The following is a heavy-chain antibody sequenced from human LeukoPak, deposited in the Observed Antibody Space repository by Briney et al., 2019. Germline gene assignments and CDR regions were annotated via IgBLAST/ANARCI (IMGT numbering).Heavy chain of an antibody. CDR2: IYSGGST. CDR3: ARVGDRSGNGYSH. D-gene: IGHD3-22*01. CDR1: GFTVSSNC. Sequence: GGSLRLSCAASGFTVSSNCMSWVRQAPGKGLEWVSVIYSGGSTYYADSMKGRFTISRDNSKNTLYLQMGSLRVEDMAVYYCARVGDRSGNGYSHWGQGTLVTVSS. V-gene: IGHV3-66*01. J-gene: IGHJ4*02.